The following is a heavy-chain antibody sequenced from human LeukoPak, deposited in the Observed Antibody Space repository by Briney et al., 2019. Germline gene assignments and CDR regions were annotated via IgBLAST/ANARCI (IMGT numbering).Heavy chain of an antibody. V-gene: IGHV3-23*01. CDR2: ISDTYATT. CDR1: GFTFSNYA. CDR3: VRHDSFIPF. J-gene: IGHJ4*02. D-gene: IGHD2-21*01. Sequence: GGSLRLSCATSGFTFSNYAMTWVRQAPGKGLEWVSSISDTYATTYYTDSVKGRCTISRDNSKNTVSLQLNNLRVEDTTVYFCVRHDSFIPFWGQGTLVTVSS.